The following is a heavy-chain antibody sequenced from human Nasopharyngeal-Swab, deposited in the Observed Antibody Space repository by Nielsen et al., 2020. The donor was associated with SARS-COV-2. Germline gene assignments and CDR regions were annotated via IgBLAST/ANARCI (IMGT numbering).Heavy chain of an antibody. CDR3: ARTDGYTLNNAFDI. D-gene: IGHD5-24*01. CDR1: GFTFSGYS. V-gene: IGHV3-21*01. J-gene: IGHJ3*02. CDR2: ITSSSSYL. Sequence: GGSLRLSCAASGFTFSGYSMNWVRQAPGKGLEWVSSITSSSSYLYSADSVKGRFTISRDNAKNSLYLQMNSLRAEDTAVYYCARTDGYTLNNAFDIWGQGTMVTVSS.